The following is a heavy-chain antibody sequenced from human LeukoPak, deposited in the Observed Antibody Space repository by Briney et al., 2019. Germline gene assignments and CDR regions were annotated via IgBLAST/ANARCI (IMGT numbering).Heavy chain of an antibody. J-gene: IGHJ4*02. CDR1: GGXFSGYY. CDR3: ARGKRGYSSSWYDY. Sequence: SETLSLTCAVYGGXFSGYYCSWIRQPPGKGLEWLGEINHSGSTNYNPSLKSRVTISVDTSKNQFSLKLSSVTAADTAVYYCARGKRGYSSSWYDYWGQGTLVTVSS. V-gene: IGHV4-34*01. D-gene: IGHD6-13*01. CDR2: INHSGST.